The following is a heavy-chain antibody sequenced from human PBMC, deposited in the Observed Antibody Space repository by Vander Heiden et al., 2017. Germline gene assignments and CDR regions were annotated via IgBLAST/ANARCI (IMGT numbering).Heavy chain of an antibody. CDR3: AKAGSGFDFDAFDI. Sequence: EVPLLESGGGLVQPGGSLRLSCAASGFTFSSYAMGWVRQAPGKGLEWVSAISSIGGSTYYADPVKGRFTISRDNSKNTLYLQMNSLRAEDTAVYYCAKAGSGFDFDAFDIWGQGTMVTVSS. V-gene: IGHV3-23*01. CDR1: GFTFSSYA. D-gene: IGHD5-12*01. CDR2: ISSIGGST. J-gene: IGHJ3*02.